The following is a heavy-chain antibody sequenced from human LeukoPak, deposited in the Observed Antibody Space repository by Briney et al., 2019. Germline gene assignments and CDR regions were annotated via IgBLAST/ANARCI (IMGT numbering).Heavy chain of an antibody. CDR3: ARPRSSGWYGVFNI. Sequence: SETLSLTCTVSGGSINSYYWSWIRQPPGKGLERIGYTSYSGSTNCNPSLKSRVTISIDTSKNQFSLKLSSVTAADTAVYYCARPRSSGWYGVFNIWGQGTMVTVSS. D-gene: IGHD6-19*01. V-gene: IGHV4-59*08. CDR1: GGSINSYY. J-gene: IGHJ3*02. CDR2: TSYSGST.